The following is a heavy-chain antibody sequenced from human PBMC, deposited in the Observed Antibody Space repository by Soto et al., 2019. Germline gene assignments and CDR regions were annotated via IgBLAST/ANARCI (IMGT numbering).Heavy chain of an antibody. J-gene: IGHJ5*02. CDR1: GDTVRSYA. CDR2: FIPIFGTA. V-gene: IGHV1-69*01. D-gene: IGHD3-9*01. CDR3: TKIFNWRNDQTWFEP. Sequence: QVQLIQSGAEVKKPGSSVKVSCKASGDTVRSYAFNWVRQAPGQGLEWMGGFIPIFGTATYAQKFQGRVTITADESTSTTYMEVSSLRPADRAIYYCTKIFNWRNDQTWFEPWGPGTQVTVSS.